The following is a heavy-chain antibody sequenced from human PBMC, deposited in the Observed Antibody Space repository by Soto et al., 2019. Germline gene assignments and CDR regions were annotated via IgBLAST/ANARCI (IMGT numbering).Heavy chain of an antibody. Sequence: GGSLRLSCAASGFTFSSYAMSWVRQAPGKGLEWVSAISGSGGSTYYADSVKGRFTISRDNSKNTLYLQMNSLRTEDTAVYYCAKPPAVIKAYYYYYMDVWGKGTTVTVSS. D-gene: IGHD2-2*01. CDR3: AKPPAVIKAYYYYYMDV. CDR1: GFTFSSYA. V-gene: IGHV3-23*01. CDR2: ISGSGGST. J-gene: IGHJ6*03.